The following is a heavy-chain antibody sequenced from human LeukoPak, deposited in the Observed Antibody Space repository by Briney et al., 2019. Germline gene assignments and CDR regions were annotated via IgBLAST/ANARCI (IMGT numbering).Heavy chain of an antibody. CDR1: GGSISSYS. V-gene: IGHV4-59*01. CDR2: IYYSGST. J-gene: IGHJ4*02. Sequence: PSETLSLTCTVSGGSISSYSWSWIRQPPGKGLEWIGYIYYSGSTNYNPSPKSRVTISVDTSKNQFSLKLSSVTAADTAVYYCARVEQWLAPFDYWGQGTLVTVSS. D-gene: IGHD6-19*01. CDR3: ARVEQWLAPFDY.